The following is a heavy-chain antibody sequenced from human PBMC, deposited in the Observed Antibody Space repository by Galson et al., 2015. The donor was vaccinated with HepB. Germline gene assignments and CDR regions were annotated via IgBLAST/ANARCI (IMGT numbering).Heavy chain of an antibody. Sequence: SLRLSCAASGFTFSSYGMHWVRQAPGKGLEWVAVISYDGRSKYYADSVKGRFTVSRDNSENTLYLQINSLRTEDTAVYYCAKERQNKETYDSSVYFYDYWGRGTLVTVSS. CDR2: ISYDGRSK. D-gene: IGHD3-22*01. CDR1: GFTFSSYG. V-gene: IGHV3-30*18. CDR3: AKERQNKETYDSSVYFYDY. J-gene: IGHJ4*02.